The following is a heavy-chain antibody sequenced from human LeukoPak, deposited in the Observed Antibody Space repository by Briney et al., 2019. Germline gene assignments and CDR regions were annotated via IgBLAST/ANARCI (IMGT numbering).Heavy chain of an antibody. CDR1: GFTFDDYT. Sequence: PGGSLRLSCAASGFTFDDYTMHWVRQAPGKGLEWVSLISWDGGSTYYADSVKGRFTISRDNSKNTLYLQMNSLRAEDTAVYYCAKDAIGTDSITMIAHDPWGQGTLVTVSS. J-gene: IGHJ5*02. CDR2: ISWDGGST. V-gene: IGHV3-43*01. D-gene: IGHD3-22*01. CDR3: AKDAIGTDSITMIAHDP.